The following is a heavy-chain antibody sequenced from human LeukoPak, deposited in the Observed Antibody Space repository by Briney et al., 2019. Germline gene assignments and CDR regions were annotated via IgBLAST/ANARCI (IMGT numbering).Heavy chain of an antibody. CDR3: AKEAQELRRDGYNWVVALHYFDN. CDR2: ISGSGSTT. CDR1: EFTFSTYG. J-gene: IGHJ4*02. V-gene: IGHV3-23*01. D-gene: IGHD5-24*01. Sequence: PGGSLRLSCAASEFTFSTYGMSWVRQAPGKGLGWVSGISGSGSTTYYADSVKGRFTISRDNSNNTLYLQMNSLRAEDTAVYYCAKEAQELRRDGYNWVVALHYFDNWGQGTLVTVSS.